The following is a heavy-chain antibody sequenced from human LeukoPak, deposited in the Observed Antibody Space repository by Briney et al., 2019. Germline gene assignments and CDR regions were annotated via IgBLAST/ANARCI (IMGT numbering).Heavy chain of an antibody. CDR1: GASIRTYY. CDR3: ARHVWLQPFDY. J-gene: IGHJ4*02. D-gene: IGHD3-9*01. V-gene: IGHV4-4*07. Sequence: SETLSLTCTVSGASIRTYYWNWIRQPAGKRLEWIGRIYSSGSTNYNPSLKSRVTISVDTSKNQFSLKLSSVTAADTAVYYCARHVWLQPFDYWGQGTLVTVSS. CDR2: IYSSGST.